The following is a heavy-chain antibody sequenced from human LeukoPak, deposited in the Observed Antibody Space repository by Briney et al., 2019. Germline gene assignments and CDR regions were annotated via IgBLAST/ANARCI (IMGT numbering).Heavy chain of an antibody. V-gene: IGHV1-8*01. J-gene: IGHJ5*02. D-gene: IGHD2-15*01. CDR2: MNPNRVHQ. Sequence: ASVKVSCEASGYTFTSYDINWVRQATGQGLEWMGWMNPNRVHQDYAQTVQGRVSITRNTSICTAYLEMSSLRSEDTAVYYCARVRYNRYCSGGSCYSYWFDPWGQGTLVTVSS. CDR3: ARVRYNRYCSGGSCYSYWFDP. CDR1: GYTFTSYD.